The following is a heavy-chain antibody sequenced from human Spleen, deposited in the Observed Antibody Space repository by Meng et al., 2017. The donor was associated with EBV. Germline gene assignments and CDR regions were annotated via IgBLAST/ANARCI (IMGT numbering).Heavy chain of an antibody. CDR2: ISGYNGYT. D-gene: IGHD5-24*01. J-gene: IGHJ5*02. Sequence: FGAWGKNPGALRRVSLKSSCSSFTRYGLTWVRQAPGKGLEWMGWISGYNGYTNYAQNLQDRVTMTADTSTSTAYMELRSLAFDDTAVYYCARANCRDGTCFSGLDPWGQGTLVTVSS. V-gene: IGHV1-18*01. CDR1: CSSFTRYG. CDR3: ARANCRDGTCFSGLDP.